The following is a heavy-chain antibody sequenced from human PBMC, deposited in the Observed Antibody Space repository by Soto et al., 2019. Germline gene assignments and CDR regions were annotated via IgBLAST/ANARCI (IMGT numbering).Heavy chain of an antibody. CDR1: GYTFTGYY. Sequence: QVQLVQSGAEVKKPGASVKVSCKASGYTFTGYYMHWVRQAPGQGLEWMGWINPNSGGTNYAQKFQGRDTMTRDTSISTAYMELSRLRSDDTAVYYCARDFPYNWNYVRAFDIWGQGTMVTVSS. J-gene: IGHJ3*02. V-gene: IGHV1-2*02. CDR2: INPNSGGT. D-gene: IGHD1-7*01. CDR3: ARDFPYNWNYVRAFDI.